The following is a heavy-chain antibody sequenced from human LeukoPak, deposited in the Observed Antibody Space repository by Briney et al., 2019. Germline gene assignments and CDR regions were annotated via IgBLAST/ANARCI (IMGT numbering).Heavy chain of an antibody. CDR1: GGSIRSNSYW. V-gene: IGHV4-39*01. CDR3: ARLHDYGDYYADH. J-gene: IGHJ5*02. CDR2: TYYGGST. D-gene: IGHD4-17*01. Sequence: PSETLSLTCIVSGGSIRSNSYWWGWIRQPPGKGLEWIGSTYYGGSTYYSPSLKSRVSISVDTSKNQFSLKLSSVTAADTAVYYCARLHDYGDYYADHWGQGTLVTVSS.